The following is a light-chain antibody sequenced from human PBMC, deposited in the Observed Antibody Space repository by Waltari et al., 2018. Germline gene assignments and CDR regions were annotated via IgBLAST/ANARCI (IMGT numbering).Light chain of an antibody. CDR1: QDITDY. CDR2: DAS. V-gene: IGKV1-33*01. J-gene: IGKJ2*01. CDR3: QQYAKLPPT. Sequence: DTQMTQSPSSLSASVGDRGTITCQASQDITDYLNWYQQKPGKAPKLLIYDASILKTGVPSRFSGSGSGTHFSFTISSLLPEDFATYYCQQYAKLPPTFGQGTKLEI.